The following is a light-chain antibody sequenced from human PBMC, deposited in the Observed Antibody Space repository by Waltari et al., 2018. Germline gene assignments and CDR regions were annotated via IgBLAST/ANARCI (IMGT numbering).Light chain of an antibody. CDR1: QSVSSN. Sequence: EIVMTQSPATLSVSPGERATLSCRASQSVSSNLAWYQQKPGQAPRLLIYGASPRATGIPARFSGSGSGTEFTLTISSMQSEDFAVYYCQQYNNWPPPLTFGGGTKVEIK. CDR2: GAS. V-gene: IGKV3-15*01. CDR3: QQYNNWPPPLT. J-gene: IGKJ4*01.